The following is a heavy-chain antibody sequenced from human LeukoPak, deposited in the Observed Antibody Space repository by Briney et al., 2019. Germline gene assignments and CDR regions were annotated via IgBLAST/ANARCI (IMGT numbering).Heavy chain of an antibody. CDR1: GGTFSSYA. J-gene: IGHJ4*02. CDR2: IIPIFGAA. CDR3: ARDPWELPA. D-gene: IGHD1-26*01. V-gene: IGHV1-69*05. Sequence: ASVKVSCKASGGTFSSYAISWVRQAPGQGLEWMGGIIPIFGAANYAQKFQGRVTITRDTSASTAYMELSSLRSEDTAVYYCARDPWELPAWGQGTLVTVSS.